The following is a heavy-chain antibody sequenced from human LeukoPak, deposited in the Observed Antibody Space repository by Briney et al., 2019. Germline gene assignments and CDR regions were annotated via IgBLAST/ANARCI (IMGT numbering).Heavy chain of an antibody. CDR1: GGSLRSSSNF. D-gene: IGHD3-22*01. Sequence: SETLSLTCTVSGGSLRSSSNFWGWIRQPPGKGLEWIVRIHYSGDTNYNPSRKSRVTISVDTSKNQFSLRLSSVTAADTAVYYCARTYYYDSSGSVGQYFDSWGQGTLVTVSS. V-gene: IGHV4-39*01. J-gene: IGHJ4*02. CDR3: ARTYYYDSSGSVGQYFDS. CDR2: IHYSGDT.